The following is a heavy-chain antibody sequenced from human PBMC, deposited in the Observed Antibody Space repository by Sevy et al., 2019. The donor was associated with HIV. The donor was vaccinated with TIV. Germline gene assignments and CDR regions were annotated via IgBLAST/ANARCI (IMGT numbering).Heavy chain of an antibody. J-gene: IGHJ4*02. Sequence: GGSLRLSCAASGFTFITHWMSWVRQAPGKGLEWVANIKEDGSEKYNGDSVKGRFTISRDNAKNSLFLQMNSLRAEDTAVYYCAKDVYWGQGTLVTVSS. V-gene: IGHV3-7*03. CDR3: AKDVY. CDR2: IKEDGSEK. CDR1: GFTFITHW.